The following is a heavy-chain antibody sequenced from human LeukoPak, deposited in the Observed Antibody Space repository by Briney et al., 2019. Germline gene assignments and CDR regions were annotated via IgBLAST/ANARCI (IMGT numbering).Heavy chain of an antibody. Sequence: ASVKVSCKASGYTFTVYHMHWVRQAPGQGLEWMGWINPNSGGTNYAQKLQGRVTMTRDTSISTAYMELSSLRSDDTAVYYCGLVASGNCWFDPWGQGTLVTVSS. CDR2: INPNSGGT. CDR3: GLVASGNCWFDP. D-gene: IGHD2-8*02. V-gene: IGHV1-2*02. CDR1: GYTFTVYH. J-gene: IGHJ5*02.